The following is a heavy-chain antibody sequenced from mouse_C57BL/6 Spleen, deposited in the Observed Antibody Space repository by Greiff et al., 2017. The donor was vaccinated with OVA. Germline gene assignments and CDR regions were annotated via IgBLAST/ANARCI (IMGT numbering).Heavy chain of an antibody. J-gene: IGHJ2*01. CDR2: IYPSDSET. CDR3: ARERTGTSYYFDD. Sequence: QVQLQQPGAELVRPGSSVKLSCKASGYTFTSYWMDWVQQRPGQGLEWIGNIYPSDSETHYNQKFKDKATLTVDKSSSTAYMQLSSLTSEDSAVYYCARERTGTSYYFDDWGQGTTLTVSS. CDR1: GYTFTSYW. D-gene: IGHD4-1*01. V-gene: IGHV1-61*01.